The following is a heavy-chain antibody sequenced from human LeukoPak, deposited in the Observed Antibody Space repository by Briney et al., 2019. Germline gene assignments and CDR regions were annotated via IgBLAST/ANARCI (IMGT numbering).Heavy chain of an antibody. D-gene: IGHD6-13*01. Sequence: GGSLRLSCAASGFTFSSYAMSWVRQAPGKGLEWVSAISGSGGSTYYADSVKGRFTISRDNSKNTLYLQMNSLRAEDTAVYYCAKDITGYSSSPIDYWGQGTLVTVSS. CDR2: ISGSGGST. CDR1: GFTFSSYA. CDR3: AKDITGYSSSPIDY. V-gene: IGHV3-23*01. J-gene: IGHJ4*02.